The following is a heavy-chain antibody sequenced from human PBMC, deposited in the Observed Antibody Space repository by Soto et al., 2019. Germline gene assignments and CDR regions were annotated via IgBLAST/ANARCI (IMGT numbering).Heavy chain of an antibody. J-gene: IGHJ4*02. CDR3: ARHGNAVAHTSGWDFDS. Sequence: GESLKISCKGSGYRFTDYWITWVRQMPGKGLEWMGRIDPSASYINYSPSFQGHVTISVDKSINTAYLQWSTLKASDTAMYYCARHGNAVAHTSGWDFDSWGQGTPVTVSS. D-gene: IGHD6-19*01. V-gene: IGHV5-10-1*01. CDR1: GYRFTDYW. CDR2: IDPSASYI.